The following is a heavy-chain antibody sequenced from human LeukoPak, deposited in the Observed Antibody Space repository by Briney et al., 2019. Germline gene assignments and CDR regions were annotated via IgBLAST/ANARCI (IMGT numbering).Heavy chain of an antibody. V-gene: IGHV3-30*03. D-gene: IGHD4-17*01. CDR2: ISYDGSNK. CDR3: AGLTTVTTGQGY. CDR1: GFTFSSYG. J-gene: IGHJ4*02. Sequence: PGGSLRLSCAASGFTFSSYGMHWVRQAPGKGLEWVAVISYDGSNKYYADSVKGRFTISRDNSKNTLYLQMNSLRAEDTAVYYCAGLTTVTTGQGYWGQGTLVTVSS.